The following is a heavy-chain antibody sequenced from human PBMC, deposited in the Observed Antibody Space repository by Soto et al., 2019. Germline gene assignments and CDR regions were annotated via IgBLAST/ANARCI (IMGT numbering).Heavy chain of an antibody. CDR2: INHSGST. Sequence: QVQLQQWGAGLLKPSETLSLTCAVYGGSFSGYYWSWIRQPPGKGLEWIGEINHSGSTNYNPSLTRRVTISVDTSKNQFPLKLSSVTAAATAVYYCAIDYGDREDYFDYWGQGTMVPVSS. CDR1: GGSFSGYY. V-gene: IGHV4-34*01. J-gene: IGHJ4*02. CDR3: AIDYGDREDYFDY. D-gene: IGHD4-17*01.